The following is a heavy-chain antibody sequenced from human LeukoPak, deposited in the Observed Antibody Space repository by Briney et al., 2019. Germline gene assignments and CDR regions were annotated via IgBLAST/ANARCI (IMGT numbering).Heavy chain of an antibody. J-gene: IGHJ3*02. D-gene: IGHD3-22*01. CDR1: GGSISTGNYH. V-gene: IGHV4-39*07. CDR3: AKSNGYGLMDI. Sequence: SETLSLTCTVSGGSISTGNYHWRWIRQPPGKGLEWIGNIFYSGSTYYSPSLKSRVTISLDTSRNQFSLKLNSVTAADTAVYYCAKSNGYGLMDIWGQGTMVTVSS. CDR2: IFYSGST.